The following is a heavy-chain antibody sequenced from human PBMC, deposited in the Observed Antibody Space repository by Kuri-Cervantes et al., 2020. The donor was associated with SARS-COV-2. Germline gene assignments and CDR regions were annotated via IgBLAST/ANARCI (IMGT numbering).Heavy chain of an antibody. D-gene: IGHD2-15*01. CDR2: INHSGST. V-gene: IGHV4-34*01. CDR3: ARGRQFWDIVVVVAARWFDP. J-gene: IGHJ5*02. CDR1: GGSFSGYY. Sequence: ESLKISCAVYGGSFSGYYWSWIRQPPGKGLEWIGEINHSGSTNYNPSLKSRVTISVDMSKNQFSLKLSSVTAADTAVYYCARGRQFWDIVVVVAARWFDPWGQGTLVTVSS.